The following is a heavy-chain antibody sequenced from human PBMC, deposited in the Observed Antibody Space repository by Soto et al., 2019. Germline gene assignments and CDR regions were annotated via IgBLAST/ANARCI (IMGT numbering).Heavy chain of an antibody. V-gene: IGHV4-30-4*08. D-gene: IGHD2-21*02. CDR2: IHYSGSI. Sequence: QVQLQQSGPGLVKPSQTLSLTCTVSGGSISYAYYHWTWIRQSPGKGLDWIGYIHYSGSIIYNPSIKRRVTISVDTSKNQCSLKLSSVTAADTAVYFCAREVDGGDRDYYGLDVWGQGTTVTGSS. CDR1: GGSISYAYYH. J-gene: IGHJ6*02. CDR3: AREVDGGDRDYYGLDV.